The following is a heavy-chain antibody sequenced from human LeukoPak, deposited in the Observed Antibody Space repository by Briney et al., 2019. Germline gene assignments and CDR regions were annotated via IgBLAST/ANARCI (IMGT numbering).Heavy chain of an antibody. V-gene: IGHV1-46*01. CDR2: MNPSGGST. J-gene: IGHJ6*03. CDR3: AKGMNPDYYGSGRRRYYYYYMDV. Sequence: ASVKVSCKASGYTFTGYYMHWVRQAPGQGLEWMGLMNPSGGSTNYAQKFQGRVTMTRDTSTSTVYMELSSLRAEDTAVYYCAKGMNPDYYGSGRRRYYYYYMDVWGKGTTVTISS. CDR1: GYTFTGYY. D-gene: IGHD3-10*01.